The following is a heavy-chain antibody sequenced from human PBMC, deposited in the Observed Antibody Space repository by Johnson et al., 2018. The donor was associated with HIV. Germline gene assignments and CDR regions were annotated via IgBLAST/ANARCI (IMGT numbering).Heavy chain of an antibody. CDR3: VRGGATSYDSFDI. CDR2: IGTAGDT. D-gene: IGHD1-26*01. J-gene: IGHJ3*02. CDR1: GFTFSSYD. V-gene: IGHV3-13*01. Sequence: LESGGGLVQPGGSLRLSCVASGFTFSSYDMHWVRQATGKGLEWVSGIGTAGDTYYPGSVKGRFTISRENAKNSLYLQMNSLRVGDTAGYYCVRGGATSYDSFDICGQGTMVTVSS.